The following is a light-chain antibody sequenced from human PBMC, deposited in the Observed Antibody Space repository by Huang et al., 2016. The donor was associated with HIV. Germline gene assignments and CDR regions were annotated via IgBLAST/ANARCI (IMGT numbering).Light chain of an antibody. Sequence: EIVMTQSPATLSVSPGGGATLSCRASQNVRSNLAWYQQTPGQAPRLLIYDTSTRASGVPARVSGSGSGTECTLTTSGLQSEDFAVYYWQQYDNWPPGLTFGGGTKVEI. CDR1: QNVRSN. J-gene: IGKJ4*01. CDR3: QQYDNWPPGLT. CDR2: DTS. V-gene: IGKV3D-15*01.